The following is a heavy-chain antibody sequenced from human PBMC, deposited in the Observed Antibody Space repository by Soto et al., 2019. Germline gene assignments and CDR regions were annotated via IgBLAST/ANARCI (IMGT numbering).Heavy chain of an antibody. V-gene: IGHV4-39*02. Sequence: PSETLSLTCTVSGGSISSSSYYWGWIRQPPGKGLEWIGSIYYSGNTYSNPSLKSRLTISVDTSNNHISLRLSSVTAADTAIYYCATGNIDFWSGYKYFYYGMDVWGQGTTVTVSS. D-gene: IGHD3-3*01. J-gene: IGHJ6*02. CDR1: GGSISSSSYY. CDR3: ATGNIDFWSGYKYFYYGMDV. CDR2: IYYSGNT.